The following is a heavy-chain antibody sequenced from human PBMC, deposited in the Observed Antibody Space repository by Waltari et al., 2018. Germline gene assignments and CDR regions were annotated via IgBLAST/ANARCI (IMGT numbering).Heavy chain of an antibody. CDR1: GFTVSSTY. V-gene: IGHV3-53*01. CDR3: ARATNWVLEAFDL. J-gene: IGHJ3*01. D-gene: IGHD1-1*01. Sequence: ELQVVESGGGLIQPGASLRLSCAASGFTVSSTYMAWVRQAPGKGPEWVSVIFTSGSTYHADSVKGRFIISRDNSENTVHLQMKNLTAEDTALYYCARATNWVLEAFDLWGQGTMVTVSP. CDR2: IFTSGST.